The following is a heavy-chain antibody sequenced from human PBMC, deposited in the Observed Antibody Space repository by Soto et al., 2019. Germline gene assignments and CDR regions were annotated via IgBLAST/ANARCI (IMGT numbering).Heavy chain of an antibody. CDR1: GFTFSSYA. CDR2: ISDDGSNK. Sequence: QVQLVESGGGVVQPGRSLRLSCAASGFTFSSYAMHWFRQAPGKGLEWVAVISDDGSNKYYADSVKGRFTISRDNSKNTLYLQMNCLRAEDTAVYYCATDGLGTNAFEIWGQGTMVTVSS. CDR3: ATDGLGTNAFEI. D-gene: IGHD3-16*01. V-gene: IGHV3-30-3*01. J-gene: IGHJ3*02.